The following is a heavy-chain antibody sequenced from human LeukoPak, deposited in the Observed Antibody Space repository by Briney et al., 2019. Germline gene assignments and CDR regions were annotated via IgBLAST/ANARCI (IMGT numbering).Heavy chain of an antibody. CDR3: AKGGGVIPAALFDH. Sequence: GGSLRLSCAASGFTFSSFGMHWVRQAPGKGLEWAAFISYDGSYKSYADSVKGRFTISRDNSKNTLFLQMNSLRVEDTAVFYCAKGGGVIPAALFDHWGQGSLVTVSS. V-gene: IGHV3-30*02. CDR2: ISYDGSYK. J-gene: IGHJ4*02. D-gene: IGHD2-2*01. CDR1: GFTFSSFG.